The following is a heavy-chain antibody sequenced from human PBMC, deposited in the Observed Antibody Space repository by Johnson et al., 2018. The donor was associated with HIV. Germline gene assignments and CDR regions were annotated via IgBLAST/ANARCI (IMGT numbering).Heavy chain of an antibody. CDR2: ISGSGGST. J-gene: IGHJ3*01. Sequence: EVQLVESGGGLVQPGGSLRLSCAASGFTFSSYAMSWVRQAPGKGLEWVSAISGSGGSTFYADSVKGRFTFSSDNAQNTLYLQMNSLRAEDTAVYYCAKDSTYYSPSSGYSEPSGSVDAFDVWGQGTMVTVSS. D-gene: IGHD3-22*01. CDR1: GFTFSSYA. CDR3: AKDSTYYSPSSGYSEPSGSVDAFDV. V-gene: IGHV3-23*04.